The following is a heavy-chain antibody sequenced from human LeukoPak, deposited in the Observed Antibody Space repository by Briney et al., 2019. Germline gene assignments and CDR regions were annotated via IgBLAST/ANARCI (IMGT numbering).Heavy chain of an antibody. CDR1: GYSISSGYY. J-gene: IGHJ4*02. D-gene: IGHD2-2*01. Sequence: SETLSLTCAVSGYSISSGYYWGWIRQPPGKGLEWIESIYHSGSTYYNPSLKSRVTISVDTSKNQFSLKLSSVTAADTAVYYCARPSLGLPAAFFDYWGQGALVTISS. V-gene: IGHV4-38-2*01. CDR2: IYHSGST. CDR3: ARPSLGLPAAFFDY.